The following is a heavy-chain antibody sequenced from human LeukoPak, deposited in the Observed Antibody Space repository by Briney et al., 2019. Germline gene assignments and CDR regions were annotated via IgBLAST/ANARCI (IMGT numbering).Heavy chain of an antibody. CDR1: GFTVSSNY. CDR2: IYSGGST. CDR3: ARSSGEQPPFDP. J-gene: IGHJ5*02. D-gene: IGHD1-26*01. V-gene: IGHV3-66*01. Sequence: GGSLRLSCAASGFTVSSNYMSWVRQAPGKGLEWVSVIYSGGSTYYADSVKGRFTISRDNSKNTLYLQMNSLGAEDTAVYYCARSSGEQPPFDPWGQGTLVTVSS.